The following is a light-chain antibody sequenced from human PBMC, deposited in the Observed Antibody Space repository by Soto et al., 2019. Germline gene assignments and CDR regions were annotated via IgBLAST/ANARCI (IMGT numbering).Light chain of an antibody. J-gene: IGKJ5*01. Sequence: DIQMTQSPSSVSVSVGDRVTITCRASLDINRWLAWYQVRPGKPPKLLIAGAFVLQSGVPSRFRGSGYGKDFALTIDNLQPEDFATYYCQQADSYPITFGQGTRLEI. V-gene: IGKV1-12*01. CDR3: QQADSYPIT. CDR2: GAF. CDR1: LDINRW.